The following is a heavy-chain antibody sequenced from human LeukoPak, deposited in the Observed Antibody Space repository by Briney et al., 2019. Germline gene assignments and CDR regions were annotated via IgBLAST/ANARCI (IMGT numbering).Heavy chain of an antibody. Sequence: ASVKVSCKASGYTFTSYGISWVRQAPGQGLEWMGIIGGSTNYAQKFQGRVTMTRDTSTSTVYMELSSLGSEDTAVYYCARVRDGYNDAYDIWGQGTMVTVHS. V-gene: IGHV1-46*01. D-gene: IGHD5-24*01. CDR1: GYTFTSYG. CDR2: IGGST. CDR3: ARVRDGYNDAYDI. J-gene: IGHJ3*02.